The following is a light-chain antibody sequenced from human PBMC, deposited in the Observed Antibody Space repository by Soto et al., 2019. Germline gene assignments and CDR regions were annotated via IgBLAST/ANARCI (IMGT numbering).Light chain of an antibody. J-gene: IGKJ4*01. Sequence: EIVLTQSPATLSLSPGERATLSCRASQSVGRTLAWFQQKPGQAPRLLIYDASNRATGIPARFTGSGSGTDFTLTIRSLEPEDFAIYSCQQRDSWPLTFGGGTKVDIK. CDR2: DAS. CDR3: QQRDSWPLT. V-gene: IGKV3-11*01. CDR1: QSVGRT.